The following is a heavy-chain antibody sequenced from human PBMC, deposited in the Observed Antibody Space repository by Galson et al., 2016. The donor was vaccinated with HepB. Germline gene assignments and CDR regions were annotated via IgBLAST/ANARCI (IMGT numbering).Heavy chain of an antibody. Sequence: SVKVSCKASGGTFSSYAFSWVRQAPGQGLEWMGGIIPILNTAKYAQKFQGRVTTTADESSSTAYMELSSLRSEDTAVYYCARADSSSYGYYFQHWGQGTLVTV. CDR2: IIPILNTA. CDR3: ARADSSSYGYYFQH. V-gene: IGHV1-69*13. CDR1: GGTFSSYA. D-gene: IGHD3-22*01. J-gene: IGHJ1*01.